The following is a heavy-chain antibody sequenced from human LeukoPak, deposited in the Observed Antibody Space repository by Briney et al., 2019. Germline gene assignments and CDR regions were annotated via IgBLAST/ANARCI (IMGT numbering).Heavy chain of an antibody. CDR2: INPNSGGT. Sequence: ASVKVSCKASGYTFTGYYMHWVRQAPGQGLEWMGWINPNSGGTNYAQKFQGRVTMTRDTSISTAYMELSRLRSDDTAVYYCARVYTETFLYYYDSSGYSEYFQHWGQGTLVTVSS. D-gene: IGHD3-22*01. J-gene: IGHJ1*01. CDR3: ARVYTETFLYYYDSSGYSEYFQH. V-gene: IGHV1-2*02. CDR1: GYTFTGYY.